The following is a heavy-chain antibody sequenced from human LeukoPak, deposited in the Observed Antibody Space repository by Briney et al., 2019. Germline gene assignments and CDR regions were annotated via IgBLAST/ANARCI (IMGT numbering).Heavy chain of an antibody. Sequence: SETLSLTCAVYGGSFSNYSWTWIRQPPGKGLEWIGHIYYSGSTNYNPSLNKSSLKSRVTMSVDTSKNQFSLRLSSVTAADTAVYYCARDRPATENSYFDLWGRGTLVTVSS. V-gene: IGHV4-59*01. CDR2: IYYSGST. CDR1: GGSFSNYS. CDR3: ARDRPATENSYFDL. J-gene: IGHJ2*01. D-gene: IGHD1-26*01.